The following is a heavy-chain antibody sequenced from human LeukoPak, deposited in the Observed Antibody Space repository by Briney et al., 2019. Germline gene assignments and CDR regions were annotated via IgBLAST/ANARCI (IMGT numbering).Heavy chain of an antibody. CDR1: RFTFSSYA. J-gene: IGHJ5*02. D-gene: IGHD3-10*01. CDR2: ISGSGGTT. V-gene: IGHV3-23*01. Sequence: GGSLRLSCAASRFTFSSYAMSWVRQAPGKGLEWGSGISGSGGTTYYADSVKVRFTISRDNSKDTLYLQMNSLSAEDPAVYYCAKTAVSGWGSYYNEAWGQGTLVTVS. CDR3: AKTAVSGWGSYYNEA.